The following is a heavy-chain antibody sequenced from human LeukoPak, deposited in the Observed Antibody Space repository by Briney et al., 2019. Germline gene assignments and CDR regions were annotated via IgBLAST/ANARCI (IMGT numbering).Heavy chain of an antibody. CDR1: GDSVSSNSAA. J-gene: IGHJ4*02. V-gene: IGHV6-1*01. CDR2: TYYRYKWYN. Sequence: PSQTLSLTCAISGDSVSSNSAAWNWIGQSPSRGLEWLGRTYYRYKWYNDYAVSVKSRITINPDTSKNQFSLQLNSVTPEDTAVYYCVRFGELLGGFDYWGQGTLVTVSS. D-gene: IGHD3-10*01. CDR3: VRFGELLGGFDY.